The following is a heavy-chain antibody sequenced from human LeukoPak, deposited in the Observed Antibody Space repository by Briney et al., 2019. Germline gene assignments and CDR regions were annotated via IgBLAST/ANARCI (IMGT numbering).Heavy chain of an antibody. Sequence: SETLSLTCAVYGGSLSYYYWSWIRQSPGKGLEWIGEINRSGSTNYNPSLKSRVSISVDTSKNQFSLKLSSVTAADTAIYYCARGGFYCGDDCYVDYWGQGALVTVSS. CDR1: GGSLSYYY. V-gene: IGHV4-34*01. CDR3: ARGGFYCGDDCYVDY. J-gene: IGHJ4*02. D-gene: IGHD2-21*02. CDR2: INRSGST.